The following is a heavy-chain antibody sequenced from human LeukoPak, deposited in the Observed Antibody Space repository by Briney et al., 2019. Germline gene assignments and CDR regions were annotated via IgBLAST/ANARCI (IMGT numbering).Heavy chain of an antibody. D-gene: IGHD2-15*01. CDR3: ARDLGGNPWCFDY. CDR2: IYYSGST. J-gene: IGHJ4*02. Sequence: SSETLSLTCAVSGGTTSSYNCRWSRQPPGKGLEWIGNIYYSGSTNVHPSLKSRVTISVDTSKNQLSLDLSSVTTADTAVYYCARDLGGNPWCFDYWGQGILVTVSS. CDR1: GGTTSSYN. V-gene: IGHV4-59*01.